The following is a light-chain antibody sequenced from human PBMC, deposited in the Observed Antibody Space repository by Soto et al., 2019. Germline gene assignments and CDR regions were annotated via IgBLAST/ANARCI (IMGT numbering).Light chain of an antibody. V-gene: IGKV1-5*01. CDR1: QTVERW. CDR3: QQTYSPPYS. CDR2: DVS. Sequence: DIPMTQSPSTLSASVGDRVTITCRASQTVERWLAWYQQKPGKAPNLLISDVSSLESGVPSRFSGSGSATEFTLTISGLQPDDFATYYCQQTYSPPYSIGQGTKLEI. J-gene: IGKJ2*01.